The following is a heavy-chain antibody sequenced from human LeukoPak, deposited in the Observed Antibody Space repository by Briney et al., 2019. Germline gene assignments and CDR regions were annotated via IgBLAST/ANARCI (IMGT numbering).Heavy chain of an antibody. J-gene: IGHJ4*02. V-gene: IGHV3-23*01. D-gene: IGHD2-2*02. CDR3: AKSRSGSTSCYNY. CDR2: FSGSGDNT. CDR1: GFTFSNYA. Sequence: GGSLRLSCAASGFTFSNYAMSWVRQAPGKGLEWVSSFSGSGDNTYYADSVTGRFTISRDNSKNTLYLQMNSLRAEDTAVYYCAKSRSGSTSCYNYWGQGTQVTVSS.